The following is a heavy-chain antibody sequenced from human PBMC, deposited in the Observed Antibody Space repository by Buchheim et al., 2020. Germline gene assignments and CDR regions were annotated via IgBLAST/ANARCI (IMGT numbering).Heavy chain of an antibody. CDR2: IWYDGKST. Sequence: QVQLVESGGGLVKPGGSLRLSCAASGFTFTSYGMNWVRQAPGKGLERVADIWYDGKSTSYADSVEGRFTISRDNSKNTLYLQMKSLRAEDTAVYYCARSGEHLYYYMDLWGKGTT. J-gene: IGHJ6*03. V-gene: IGHV3-33*01. D-gene: IGHD1-14*01. CDR3: ARSGEHLYYYMDL. CDR1: GFTFTSYG.